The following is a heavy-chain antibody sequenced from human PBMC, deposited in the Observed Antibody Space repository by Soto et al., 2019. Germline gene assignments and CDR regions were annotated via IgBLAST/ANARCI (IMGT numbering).Heavy chain of an antibody. J-gene: IGHJ4*02. Sequence: PGESPKTFCNGSGYNLAGYWIAWVRQVPGKGLELMGIIYPSECDTKYRPSFQGQVTISADKSISSAYLQWSDLKASDTAMNYCARGGVSTRTFDSWGQGTPVTVSS. CDR1: GYNLAGYW. CDR3: ARGGVSTRTFDS. V-gene: IGHV5-51*01. CDR2: IYPSECDT. D-gene: IGHD3-3*01.